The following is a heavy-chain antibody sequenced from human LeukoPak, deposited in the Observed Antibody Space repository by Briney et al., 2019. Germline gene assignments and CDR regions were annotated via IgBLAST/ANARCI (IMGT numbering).Heavy chain of an antibody. Sequence: GGSLRLPCAASGFIFTDYGMHWVRQAPGKGLEWLTFIRYDGSDKYYADSVKGRFTISRDNSKNTLYLQMNSLTSEDTAVYYCAKEGTASKPSDLDHWGLGILVTVSS. CDR2: IRYDGSDK. D-gene: IGHD1/OR15-1a*01. V-gene: IGHV3-30*02. J-gene: IGHJ4*02. CDR1: GFIFTDYG. CDR3: AKEGTASKPSDLDH.